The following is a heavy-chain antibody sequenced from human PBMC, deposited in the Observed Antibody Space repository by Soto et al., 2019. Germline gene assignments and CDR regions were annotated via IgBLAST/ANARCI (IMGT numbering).Heavy chain of an antibody. CDR1: GFPFSSYA. V-gene: IGHV3-64*01. CDR2: ISSNGGST. D-gene: IGHD4-17*01. Sequence: PGGSLRLSCAASGFPFSSYAMHWVRQAPGKGLEYVSAISSNGGSTYYANSVKGRFTISRDNSKNTLYLQMGSLRAEDMAVYYCARVSPPLRAGAIYYFDYWGQGTLVTVSS. J-gene: IGHJ4*02. CDR3: ARVSPPLRAGAIYYFDY.